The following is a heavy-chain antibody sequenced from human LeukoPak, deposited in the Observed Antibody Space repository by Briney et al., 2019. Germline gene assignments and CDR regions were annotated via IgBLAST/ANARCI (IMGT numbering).Heavy chain of an antibody. V-gene: IGHV1-18*01. D-gene: IGHD4-17*01. CDR2: ISAYNGNT. Sequence: ASVKVSCKASGYTFTSYGISWVRHAPGQGLEWMGWISAYNGNTNYAQTLQGRVTMTTDTSTSTAYMELRSLRSDDTAVYYCARGHYGDLYYYYGMDVWGQGTTVTVSS. J-gene: IGHJ6*02. CDR1: GYTFTSYG. CDR3: ARGHYGDLYYYYGMDV.